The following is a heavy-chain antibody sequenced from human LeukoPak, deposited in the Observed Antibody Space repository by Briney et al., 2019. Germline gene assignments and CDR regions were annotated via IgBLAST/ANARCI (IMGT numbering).Heavy chain of an antibody. CDR2: VSYDGGNK. CDR1: GFTFSSYG. V-gene: IGHV3-30*18. D-gene: IGHD2-2*01. CDR3: AKDFRYCSSTSCYPRDYYYGMDV. Sequence: GGSLRLSCAASGFTFSSYGMHWVRQAPGKGLEWVAVVSYDGGNKYYADSVKGRFTISRDNSKNTLYLQMNSLRAEDTAVYHCAKDFRYCSSTSCYPRDYYYGMDVWGQGTTDTVSS. J-gene: IGHJ6*02.